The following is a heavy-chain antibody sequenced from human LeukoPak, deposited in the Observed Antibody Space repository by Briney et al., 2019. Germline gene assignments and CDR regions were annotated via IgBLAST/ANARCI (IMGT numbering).Heavy chain of an antibody. CDR1: GFTFNNYG. CDR2: ISDDGRNK. CDR3: ANNLYSRSWHSFDY. J-gene: IGHJ4*02. D-gene: IGHD6-13*01. Sequence: GSPRLSCAASGFTFNNYGMHWVRQAPGKGLEWVAVISDDGRNKYYADSVKGRFTISRDNFKNTLYLQMNSLRAEDTAVYYCANNLYSRSWHSFDYWGQGT. V-gene: IGHV3-30*18.